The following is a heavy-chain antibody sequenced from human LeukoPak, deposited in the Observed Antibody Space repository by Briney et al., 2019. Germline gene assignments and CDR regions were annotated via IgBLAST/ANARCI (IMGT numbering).Heavy chain of an antibody. Sequence: PSETLSLTCAVYGGSFSGYYWSWIRQPPGKGLEWIGEINHSGSTNYNPSLKSRVTISVDTSKNQFSLKLSSVTAADTAVYYCARRHPMATKDYWGQGTLVTVSS. CDR3: ARRHPMATKDY. J-gene: IGHJ4*02. CDR2: INHSGST. V-gene: IGHV4-34*01. CDR1: GGSFSGYY. D-gene: IGHD5-24*01.